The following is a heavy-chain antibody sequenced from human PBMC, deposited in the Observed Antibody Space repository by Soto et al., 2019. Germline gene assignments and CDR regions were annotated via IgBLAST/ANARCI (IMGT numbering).Heavy chain of an antibody. CDR1: GGSISGFY. CDR3: AGGACSDAFDL. Sequence: SETLSLTCTVSGGSISGFYWSWIRQPPGKGLEWIGYIYYSGSTNYNPSLKSRVTISEDMSKNQFSLKLRSVTAADTAVYYCAGGACSDAFDLWGQGTLVTVSS. CDR2: IYYSGST. J-gene: IGHJ3*01. V-gene: IGHV4-59*01. D-gene: IGHD3-16*01.